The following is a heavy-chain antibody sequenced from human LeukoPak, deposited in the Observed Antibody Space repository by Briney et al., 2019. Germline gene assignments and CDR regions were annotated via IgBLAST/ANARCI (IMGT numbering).Heavy chain of an antibody. CDR3: ARDRVAAAGTRGDAFDI. J-gene: IGHJ3*02. D-gene: IGHD6-13*01. CDR2: IIPIFGTA. V-gene: IGHV1-69*01. CDR1: GYSFTSYG. Sequence: KISCKGSGYSFTSYGITWVRQAPGQGLEWMGGIIPIFGTANYAQKLQGRVTITADESTSTAYMELSSLRSEDTAVYYCARDRVAAAGTRGDAFDIWGQGTMVTVSS.